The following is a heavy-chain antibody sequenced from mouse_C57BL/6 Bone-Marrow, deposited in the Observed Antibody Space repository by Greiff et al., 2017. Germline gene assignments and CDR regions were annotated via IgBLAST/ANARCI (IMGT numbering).Heavy chain of an antibody. CDR3: ASTVWGY. CDR2: INPSSGYN. Sequence: QVQLQQSGAELAKPGASVKLSCKASGYPFTRYWMHWVKQRPGQGLEWIGYINPSSGYNKYNQKFKDKATLTADKPSSTVDMQLSSLTYEDSAVYYCASTVWGYWGQGTTLTVSA. J-gene: IGHJ2*01. V-gene: IGHV1-7*01. CDR1: GYPFTRYW. D-gene: IGHD1-1*01.